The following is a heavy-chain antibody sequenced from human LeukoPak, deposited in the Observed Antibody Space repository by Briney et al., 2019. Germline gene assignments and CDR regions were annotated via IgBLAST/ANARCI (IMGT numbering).Heavy chain of an antibody. V-gene: IGHV3-74*01. J-gene: IGHJ5*02. CDR1: GFTFSSYA. CDR3: ARGRGAYGWFDP. Sequence: PGGSLRLSCAASGFTFSSYAMSWVRQAPGKGLVWVSRISSDGSNTYYADSVKGRFTISRDTAMNTLYLHMHSLREEDTADHYCARGRGAYGWFDPWGQGTQVTVSS. CDR2: ISSDGSNT. D-gene: IGHD3-10*01.